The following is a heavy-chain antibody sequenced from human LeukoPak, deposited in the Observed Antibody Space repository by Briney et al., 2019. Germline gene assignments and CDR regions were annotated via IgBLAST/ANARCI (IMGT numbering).Heavy chain of an antibody. Sequence: GGSLRLSCSASGFTFSAYAMYWVRQAPGKGLEWVSSISSSSSYIYYADSVKGRFTISRDNAKNSLYLQMNSLRAEDTAVYYCARVTEAPYYFDYWGQGTLVTVSS. V-gene: IGHV3-21*01. CDR1: GFTFSAYA. CDR2: ISSSSSYI. J-gene: IGHJ4*02. CDR3: ARVTEAPYYFDY.